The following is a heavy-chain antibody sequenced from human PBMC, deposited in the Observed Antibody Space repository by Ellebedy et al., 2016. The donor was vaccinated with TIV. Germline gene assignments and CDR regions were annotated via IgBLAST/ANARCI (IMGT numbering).Heavy chain of an antibody. CDR2: MFHSGST. CDR1: HYPISGGYY. V-gene: IGHV4-38-2*02. D-gene: IGHD3-16*01. CDR3: ARMRSYGFSTPGY. J-gene: IGHJ4*02. Sequence: SETLSLTXSVSHYPISGGYYWGWVRQTPVKGLEWIGSMFHSGSTYYNPSLKSRVTMSVDTSKNQLSLRLSSVTAADTAIYYCARMRSYGFSTPGYWGQGTLVTVSS.